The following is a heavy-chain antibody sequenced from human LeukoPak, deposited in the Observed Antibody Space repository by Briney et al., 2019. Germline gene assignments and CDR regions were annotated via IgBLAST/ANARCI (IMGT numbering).Heavy chain of an antibody. V-gene: IGHV4-61*01. Sequence: SETLSLTCTVSGGSVSSGSYYWSWIRQPPGKGLEWIGYIYYSGSTNYNPSLKSRVTISVDTSKNQFSLKLSSVTAADTAVYYCARDKWVTPYYYYGMDVWGQGTTVTVSS. CDR2: IYYSGST. CDR3: ARDKWVTPYYYYGMDV. CDR1: GGSVSSGSYY. J-gene: IGHJ6*02. D-gene: IGHD4-23*01.